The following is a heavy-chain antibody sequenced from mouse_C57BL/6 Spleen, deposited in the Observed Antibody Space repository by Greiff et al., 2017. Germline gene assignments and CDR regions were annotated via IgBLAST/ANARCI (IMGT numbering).Heavy chain of an antibody. CDR2: INPNNGGT. CDR1: GYTFTDYN. CDR3: ARWDKDYYGSSPFAY. D-gene: IGHD1-1*01. V-gene: IGHV1-22*01. Sequence: EVKLQQSGPELVKPGASVKMSCKASGYTFTDYNMHWVKQSHGKSLEWIGYINPNNGGTSYNQKFKGKATLTVNKSSSTAYMELRSLTSEDSAVYYCARWDKDYYGSSPFAYWGQGTLVTVSA. J-gene: IGHJ3*01.